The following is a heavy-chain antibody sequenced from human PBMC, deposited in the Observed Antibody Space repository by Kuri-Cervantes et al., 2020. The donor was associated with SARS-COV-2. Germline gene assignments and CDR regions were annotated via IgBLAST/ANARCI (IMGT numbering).Heavy chain of an antibody. V-gene: IGHV4-59*01. D-gene: IGHD3-3*01. CDR2: IYYSGST. Sequence: GSLRLSCTVSGGSISSYYWSWIRQPPGKGLEWIGYIYYSGSTNYNPSLKSRVTISINTSNNQFSLKLSSVTAADTAVYYCARGKITIFGEKSFDIWGQGTMVTVSS. J-gene: IGHJ3*02. CDR1: GGSISSYY. CDR3: ARGKITIFGEKSFDI.